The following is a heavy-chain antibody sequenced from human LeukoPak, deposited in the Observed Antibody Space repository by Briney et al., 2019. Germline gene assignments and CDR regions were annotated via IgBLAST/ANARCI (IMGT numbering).Heavy chain of an antibody. Sequence: GGSLRLSCAASGFTFSSYWMHWVRQAPGKGLEWVSSISSSSSYIYYADSVKGRFTISRDNAKNSLYLQMNSLRAEDTAVYYCARGYSSGWYKHSGYYYYMDVWGKGTTVTVSS. J-gene: IGHJ6*03. D-gene: IGHD6-19*01. CDR3: ARGYSSGWYKHSGYYYYMDV. CDR2: ISSSSSYI. V-gene: IGHV3-21*01. CDR1: GFTFSSYW.